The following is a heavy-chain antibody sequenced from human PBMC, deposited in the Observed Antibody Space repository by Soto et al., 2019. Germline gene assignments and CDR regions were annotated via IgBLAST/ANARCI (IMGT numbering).Heavy chain of an antibody. CDR2: ISGDNGNT. D-gene: IGHD3-10*01. CDR3: SRFIMVVGCFDPNDYHGMVV. J-gene: IGHJ6*02. CDR1: GYTFSNYG. Sequence: QVQLAQSGAEAKKPGASVTVSCKTSGYTFSNYGINWVRQAPGQGLEWMGGISGDNGNTKSAQTVHARVTMTTATSTGIVYLVLRSLKSDDTAIYYCSRFIMVVGCFDPNDYHGMVVWGQGTTVTVSS. V-gene: IGHV1-18*01.